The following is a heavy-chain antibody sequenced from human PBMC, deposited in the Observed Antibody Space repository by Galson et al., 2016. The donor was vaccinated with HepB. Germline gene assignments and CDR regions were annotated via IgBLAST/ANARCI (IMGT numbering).Heavy chain of an antibody. J-gene: IGHJ4*02. Sequence: SLRLSCAASGFTFSTSAMHWVRQAPGKGLEWVSLTSFDGYNKYYADSVTGRFTISRDNSKNTLYLQMNSLRAEDTAVYYCAKSEWGYNLDFWGQGTLVTVSS. CDR3: AKSEWGYNLDF. CDR2: TSFDGYNK. CDR1: GFTFSTSA. V-gene: IGHV3-30*04. D-gene: IGHD5-24*01.